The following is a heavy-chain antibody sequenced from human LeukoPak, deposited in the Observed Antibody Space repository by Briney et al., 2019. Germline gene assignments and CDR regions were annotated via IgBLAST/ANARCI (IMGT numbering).Heavy chain of an antibody. V-gene: IGHV4-59*01. CDR1: GGSISSYY. Sequence: PSETLSLTCTVSGGSISSYYWSWIRQPPGKGLEWIGYIYYSGSTNYNPSLKSRVTTSVDTSKNQFSLKLSSVTAADTAVYYCARALGAFDIWGQGTMVTVSS. CDR3: ARALGAFDI. CDR2: IYYSGST. J-gene: IGHJ3*02.